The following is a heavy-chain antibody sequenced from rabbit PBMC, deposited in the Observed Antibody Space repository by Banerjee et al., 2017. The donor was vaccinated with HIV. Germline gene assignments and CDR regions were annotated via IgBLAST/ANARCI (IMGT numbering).Heavy chain of an antibody. CDR3: ARGYAGTSYQFNL. Sequence: QQQLEESGGGLVKPEGSLTLTCKASGFTISSSYYMCWVRQAPGKGLEWIACIYTGSSGNTYYASWAKGRFTISKTSSTTVTLQMTSLTAADTATYFCARGYAGTSYQFNLWGPGTLVTVS. CDR1: GFTISSSYY. J-gene: IGHJ4*01. CDR2: IYTGSSGNT. D-gene: IGHD8-1*01. V-gene: IGHV1S45*01.